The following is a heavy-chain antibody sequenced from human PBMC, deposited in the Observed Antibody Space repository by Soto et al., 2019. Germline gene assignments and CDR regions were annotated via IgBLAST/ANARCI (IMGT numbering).Heavy chain of an antibody. CDR1: GYTFTSYG. Sequence: AAVKVSCKASGYTFTSYGISWVRQAPGQGLEWMGWISAYNGNTNYAQKLQGRVTMTTDTSTSTAYMELRSLRSDDTAVYYCARELGYDLWSGPGSDYWGQGTLVTVSS. D-gene: IGHD3-3*01. V-gene: IGHV1-18*01. CDR3: ARELGYDLWSGPGSDY. J-gene: IGHJ4*02. CDR2: ISAYNGNT.